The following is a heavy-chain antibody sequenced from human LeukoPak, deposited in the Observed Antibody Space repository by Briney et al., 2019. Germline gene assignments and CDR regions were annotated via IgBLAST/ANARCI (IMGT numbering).Heavy chain of an antibody. CDR2: INHSGST. J-gene: IGHJ4*02. D-gene: IGHD1-14*01. V-gene: IGHV4-34*01. CDR3: ARVRATGAHDC. CDR1: GGSFSGYY. Sequence: PSETLSLTCAVYGGSFSGYYWSWIRQPPGKGLEGIGEINHSGSTNYNPSLKSRVTLSVDTSKNQFALRLRSVTAADTAVYYCARVRATGAHDCWGQGTLVSVSS.